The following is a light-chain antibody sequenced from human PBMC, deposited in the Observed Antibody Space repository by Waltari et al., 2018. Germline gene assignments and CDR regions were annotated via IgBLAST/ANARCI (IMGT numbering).Light chain of an antibody. CDR1: QSISNW. CDR3: QQYNSYSLLT. J-gene: IGKJ4*01. Sequence: DIQMTQSPSTLSASVGDRVTIHCRASQSISNWLAWYQQKPGKAPKLLIYKASTLESGVPSRFSGSGSGTEFTLTISSLQPDDFATYYCQQYNSYSLLTFGGGTKVEIK. CDR2: KAS. V-gene: IGKV1-5*03.